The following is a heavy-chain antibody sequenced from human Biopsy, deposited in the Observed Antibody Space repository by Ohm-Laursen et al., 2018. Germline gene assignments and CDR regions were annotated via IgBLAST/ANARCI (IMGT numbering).Heavy chain of an antibody. V-gene: IGHV4-31*03. CDR3: ARLGSGDYFPTFFDF. Sequence: TLSLTCTVSGVSINGGRYYWNWIRHHPGKGLEWIGNIFYSANTYYNPSLKSRVTISVDTSKNRFSLKLSSVTAADTAVYYCARLGSGDYFPTFFDFWGQGVLVTVSS. J-gene: IGHJ4*02. CDR2: IFYSANT. D-gene: IGHD5-12*01. CDR1: GVSINGGRYY.